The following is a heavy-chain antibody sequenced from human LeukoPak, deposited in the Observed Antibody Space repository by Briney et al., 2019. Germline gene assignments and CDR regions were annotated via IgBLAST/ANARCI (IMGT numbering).Heavy chain of an antibody. CDR1: GGSISSYH. Sequence: PSETLSLTCSVSGGSISSYHWSWIRQPPGKGLEWIGYIYYSGSTNYNPSLKSRVTISVDTSKNQFSLKLSSVTAADTAVYYCARSPWEPDAFDIWGQGTMVTVSS. V-gene: IGHV4-59*01. CDR2: IYYSGST. J-gene: IGHJ3*02. D-gene: IGHD1-26*01. CDR3: ARSPWEPDAFDI.